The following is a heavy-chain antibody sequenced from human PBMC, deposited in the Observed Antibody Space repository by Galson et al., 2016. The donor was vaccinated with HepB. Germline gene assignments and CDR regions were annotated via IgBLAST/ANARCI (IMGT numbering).Heavy chain of an antibody. V-gene: IGHV3-23*01. J-gene: IGHJ2*01. CDR3: AKTPDGRGQWLPNWYFDF. Sequence: SLRLSCAASGFTFSSYSMGWVRQAPGKGLEWVSTISGTGSSTYYADSVKGQFSISRDNSENTLFLEMNSLRAEDTAVYYCAKTPDGRGQWLPNWYFDFWGRGTLVIASS. D-gene: IGHD6-19*01. CDR2: ISGTGSST. CDR1: GFTFSSYS.